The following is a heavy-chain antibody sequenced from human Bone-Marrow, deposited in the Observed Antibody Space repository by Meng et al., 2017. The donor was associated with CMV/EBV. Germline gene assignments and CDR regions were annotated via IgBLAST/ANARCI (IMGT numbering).Heavy chain of an antibody. D-gene: IGHD2-2*03. CDR3: ARALRLDIVVVPAALNWFDP. Sequence: SETLSLTCTVSGYSISSGYYWGWIRQPPGKGLEWIGSIYHSGSTYYNPSLKSRVTISVDTSKNQFFLKLSSVTAADTAVYYCARALRLDIVVVPAALNWFDPWGQGTLVTVSS. J-gene: IGHJ5*02. CDR2: IYHSGST. CDR1: GYSISSGYY. V-gene: IGHV4-38-2*02.